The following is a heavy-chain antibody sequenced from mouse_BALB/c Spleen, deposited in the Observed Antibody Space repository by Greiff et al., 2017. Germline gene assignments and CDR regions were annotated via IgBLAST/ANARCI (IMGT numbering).Heavy chain of an antibody. CDR2: IRNKANGYTT. CDR3: ARDESYWYFDV. J-gene: IGHJ1*01. V-gene: IGHV7-3*02. Sequence: EVMLVESGGGLVQPGGSLRLSCATSGFTFTDYYMSWVRQPPGKALEWLGFIRNKANGYTTEYSASVKGRFTISRDNSQSILYLQMNTLRAEDSATYYCARDESYWYFDVWGAGTTVTVSS. CDR1: GFTFTDYY.